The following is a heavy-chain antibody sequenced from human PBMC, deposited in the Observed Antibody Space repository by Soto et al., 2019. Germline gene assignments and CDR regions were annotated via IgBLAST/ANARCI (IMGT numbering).Heavy chain of an antibody. D-gene: IGHD6-6*01. CDR1: GGTFSSYA. J-gene: IGHJ6*03. Sequence: ASVKVSCKASGGTFSSYAISWVRQAPGQGLEWMGGIIPIFGTANYAQKVQGRVTITADESTSTAYMELSSLRSEDSAVYYCARSSKIVEDSSSSHYYYYYMDVWGKGTTVTVSS. CDR2: IIPIFGTA. CDR3: ARSSKIVEDSSSSHYYYYYMDV. V-gene: IGHV1-69*13.